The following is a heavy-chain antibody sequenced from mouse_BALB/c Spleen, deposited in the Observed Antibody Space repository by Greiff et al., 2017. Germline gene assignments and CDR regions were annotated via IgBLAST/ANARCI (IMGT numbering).Heavy chain of an antibody. CDR1: GFTFSSFG. Sequence: EVQVVESGGGLVQPGGSRKLSCAASGFTFSSFGMHWVRQAPEKGLEWVAYISSGSSTIYYADTVKGRFTISRDNPKNTLFLQMTSLRSEDTAMYYCARSYGKKMDYWGQGTSVTVSS. CDR3: ARSYGKKMDY. J-gene: IGHJ4*01. CDR2: ISSGSSTI. D-gene: IGHD2-1*01. V-gene: IGHV5-17*02.